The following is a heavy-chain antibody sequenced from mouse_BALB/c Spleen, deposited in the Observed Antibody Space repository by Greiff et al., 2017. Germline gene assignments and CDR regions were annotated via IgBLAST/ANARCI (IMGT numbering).Heavy chain of an antibody. J-gene: IGHJ4*01. CDR3: ARSSSGYEAMDY. CDR1: GFTFSSFG. V-gene: IGHV5-17*02. D-gene: IGHD3-1*01. CDR2: ISSGSSTI. Sequence: EVQRVESGGGLVQPGGSRKLSCAASGFTFSSFGMHWVRQAPEKGLEWVAYISSGSSTIYYADTVKGRFTISRDNPKNTLFLQKTSLRSEDTAMYYCARSSSGYEAMDYWGQGTSVTVSS.